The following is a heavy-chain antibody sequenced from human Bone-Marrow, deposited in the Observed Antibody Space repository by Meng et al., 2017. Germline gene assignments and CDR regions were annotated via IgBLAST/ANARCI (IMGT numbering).Heavy chain of an antibody. CDR1: GFTFSSYD. CDR3: ARMSGYSSSWSYYYYYYGMDV. J-gene: IGHJ6*02. CDR2: IGTAGDT. Sequence: GESLKISCAASGFTFSSYDMHWVRQATGKGLEWVSAIGTAGDTYYPGSVKGRFTISRENAKNSLYLQMNSLRAEDTAVYYCARMSGYSSSWSYYYYYYGMDVWGQGTTVTVSS. D-gene: IGHD6-13*01. V-gene: IGHV3-13*01.